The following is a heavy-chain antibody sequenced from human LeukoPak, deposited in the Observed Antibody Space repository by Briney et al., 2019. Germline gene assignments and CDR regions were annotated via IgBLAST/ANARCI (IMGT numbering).Heavy chain of an antibody. CDR1: GYTFKNYD. D-gene: IGHD5-24*01. J-gene: IGHJ4*02. CDR2: MNPNSGNT. V-gene: IGHV1-8*02. Sequence: GASVKVSCMASGYTFKNYDINWVRQATGQGLEWMGWMNPNSGNTGFAQKFQDRVSMTRDTSINTAYMELTSLRSGDTAVYYCARATPGGLHGYSFDYWGQGTVVTVYS. CDR3: ARATPGGLHGYSFDY.